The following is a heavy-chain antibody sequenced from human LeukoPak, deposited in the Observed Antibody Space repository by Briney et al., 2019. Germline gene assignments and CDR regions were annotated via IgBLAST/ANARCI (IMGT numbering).Heavy chain of an antibody. V-gene: IGHV3-30*02. CDR2: TRYDEDNK. D-gene: IGHD3-10*01. J-gene: IGHJ4*02. CDR3: ARGLKGYGSGSYYIGHSLDY. CDR1: GFTFSSYG. Sequence: PGGSLRLSCAASGFTFSSYGMNWVRQAPGKGLEWVAFTRYDEDNKYYADSVKGRFTISRDNSKNTLYLQMNSLRAEDTAVYYCARGLKGYGSGSYYIGHSLDYWGQGTLVTVSS.